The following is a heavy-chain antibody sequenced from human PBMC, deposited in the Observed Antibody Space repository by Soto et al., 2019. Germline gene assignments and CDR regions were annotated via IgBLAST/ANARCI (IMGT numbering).Heavy chain of an antibody. J-gene: IGHJ4*02. D-gene: IGHD6-19*01. Sequence: HPGGSLRLSCAASGFTFSGSAMHWVRQASGKGLEWVGRIRSKANSYATAYAASVKGRFTISRDDSKNTAYLQMNSLKTEDTAVYYCTRHGAVTGTGFDYWGQGTLVTVSS. V-gene: IGHV3-73*01. CDR3: TRHGAVTGTGFDY. CDR1: GFTFSGSA. CDR2: IRSKANSYAT.